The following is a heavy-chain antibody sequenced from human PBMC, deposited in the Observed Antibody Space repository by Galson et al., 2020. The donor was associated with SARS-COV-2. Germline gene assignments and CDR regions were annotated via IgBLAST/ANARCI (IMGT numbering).Heavy chain of an antibody. Sequence: ASVKVSCKASGYTFTGYYMHWVRQAPGQGLEWMGWINPNSGGTHYAQKFKGRVTMTRDTSISTAYMELSRLRSDDTAVDYCARDPPLYSYGYSSYYYGMDVWGQGTTVTVSS. D-gene: IGHD5-18*01. CDR1: GYTFTGYY. CDR2: INPNSGGT. V-gene: IGHV1-2*02. CDR3: ARDPPLYSYGYSSYYYGMDV. J-gene: IGHJ6*02.